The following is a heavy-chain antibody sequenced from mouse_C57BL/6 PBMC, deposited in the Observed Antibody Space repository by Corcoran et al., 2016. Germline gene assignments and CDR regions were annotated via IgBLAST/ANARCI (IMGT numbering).Heavy chain of an antibody. V-gene: IGHV1-26*01. D-gene: IGHD1-1*02. J-gene: IGHJ4*01. Sequence: EVQLQQSGPELVKPGASVKISCKASGYTFTDYYMNWVKQSHGKSLEWIGDINPNNGGTSYNQKFKGRATLTVDKSSSTAYMELRSLTSEDSAVYYCARSLYGWGYAMDYWGQGTSVTVSS. CDR1: GYTFTDYY. CDR3: ARSLYGWGYAMDY. CDR2: INPNNGGT.